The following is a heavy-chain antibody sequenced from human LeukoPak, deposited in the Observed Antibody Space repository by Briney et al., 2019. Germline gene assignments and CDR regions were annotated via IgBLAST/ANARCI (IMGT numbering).Heavy chain of an antibody. D-gene: IGHD5-12*01. CDR1: GDSITSGDSY. CDR3: AREYSH. J-gene: IGHJ4*02. CDR2: IYTSGST. Sequence: SXTLSLTCSVSGDSITSGDSYWTWIRQPAGRGLEWIGLIYTSGSTKYNPSLKSRITMSLDTSKNQISLQLNSVTAADTAVYYCAREYSHWGQGTLVTVSS. V-gene: IGHV4-61*02.